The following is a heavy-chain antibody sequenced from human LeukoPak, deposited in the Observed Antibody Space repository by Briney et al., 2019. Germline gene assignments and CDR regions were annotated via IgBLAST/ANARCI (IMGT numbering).Heavy chain of an antibody. Sequence: PGGSLRLSCAASGFTFSSYWMSWVRQAPGKGLEWGANIKQDGSEKYYVDSVKGRFTISRDNAKNSLYLQMNSLRAEDTAVYYCASRYCSSTSCRSYWYFDLWGRGTLVTVSS. V-gene: IGHV3-7*01. CDR2: IKQDGSEK. CDR1: GFTFSSYW. CDR3: ASRYCSSTSCRSYWYFDL. J-gene: IGHJ2*01. D-gene: IGHD2-2*01.